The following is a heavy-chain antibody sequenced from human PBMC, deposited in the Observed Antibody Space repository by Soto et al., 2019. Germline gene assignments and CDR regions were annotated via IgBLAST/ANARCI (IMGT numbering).Heavy chain of an antibody. D-gene: IGHD3-9*01. V-gene: IGHV1-69*01. CDR1: GGTFSSYA. CDR3: ARGVLRYFDWLLGARGGMDV. CDR2: IIPIFGTA. J-gene: IGHJ6*02. Sequence: QVQLVQSGAEVKKPGSSVKVSCKASGGTFSSYAISWVRQAPGQGLEWMGGIIPIFGTAHYAQKFQGRVTINADDYTSTAYRELSSLRAEDTAVYYCARGVLRYFDWLLGARGGMDVWGQGTTVTVSS.